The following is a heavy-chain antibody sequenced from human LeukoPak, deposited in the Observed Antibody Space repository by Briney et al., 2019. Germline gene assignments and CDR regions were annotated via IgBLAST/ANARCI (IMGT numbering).Heavy chain of an antibody. CDR3: VRSLRSADF. CDR2: ISPDGSQT. Sequence: PGGSLRLSCAAPGFSLSNYWMHWVRQAPGKGLMWVSQISPDGSQTFYADSVKGRFTIPRDNAKNTLFLQMDSLRAEDTALYYCVRSLRSADFWGQGTLVTVSS. CDR1: GFSLSNYW. V-gene: IGHV3-74*01. J-gene: IGHJ4*02.